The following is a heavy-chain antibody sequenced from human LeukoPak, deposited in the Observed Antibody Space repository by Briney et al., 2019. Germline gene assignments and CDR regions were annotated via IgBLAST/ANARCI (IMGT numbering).Heavy chain of an antibody. Sequence: PGGSLRLSCAASGFTFASYAMTWVRQAPGKGLDWFSAISGSGGSTYYADSVKGRFTISRDNYKNTLYLQMNSLRAEDTAVYYCARDSAIYDSSGYYGLSYYGMDVWGQGTTVTVSS. CDR1: GFTFASYA. J-gene: IGHJ6*02. CDR2: ISGSGGST. CDR3: ARDSAIYDSSGYYGLSYYGMDV. V-gene: IGHV3-23*01. D-gene: IGHD3-22*01.